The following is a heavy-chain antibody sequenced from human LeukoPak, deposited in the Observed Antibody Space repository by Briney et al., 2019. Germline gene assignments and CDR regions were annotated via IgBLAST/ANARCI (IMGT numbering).Heavy chain of an antibody. CDR2: IYYSGST. V-gene: IGHV4-59*08. CDR1: GGSISSYY. CDR3: ARCSHSSGCDY. Sequence: PSETLSLTCTVSGGSISSYYWSWIRQPPGKGLEWIGYIYYSGSTNYNPSLKSRVTISVDTSKNQFSLKLSSVTAADTAVYYCARCSHSSGCDYWGQGTLVTVSS. D-gene: IGHD6-19*01. J-gene: IGHJ4*02.